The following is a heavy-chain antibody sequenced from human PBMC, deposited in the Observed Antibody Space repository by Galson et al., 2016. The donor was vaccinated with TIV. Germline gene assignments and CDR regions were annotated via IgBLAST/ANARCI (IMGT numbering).Heavy chain of an antibody. J-gene: IGHJ6*02. CDR3: AHLPNMFYYGMDV. CDR1: GFSLTTSGVG. CDR2: IYWDDDE. V-gene: IGHV2-5*02. D-gene: IGHD3-10*02. Sequence: PALVKPTQTLTLTCTFSGFSLTTSGVGVGWIRQPPGKALEWLARIYWDDDERYSPSLKSRLTITKDTSKNQVVFTMTNMDPLDTATYYCAHLPNMFYYGMDVWGQGTTVTVSS.